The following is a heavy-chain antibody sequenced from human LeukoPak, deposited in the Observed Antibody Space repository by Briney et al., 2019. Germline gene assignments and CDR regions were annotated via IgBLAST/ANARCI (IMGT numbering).Heavy chain of an antibody. Sequence: GESLKISCKASGYTFTTYWISWVRQMPGKGLEWLGRIDPSDSYTNYSPSFQGHVTISADESLSTSYLQWSSLQASDTAIYYCARLLTLVRGVSRENWFDPWGQGTLVTVSS. D-gene: IGHD3-10*01. J-gene: IGHJ5*02. CDR1: GYTFTTYW. V-gene: IGHV5-10-1*01. CDR3: ARLLTLVRGVSRENWFDP. CDR2: IDPSDSYT.